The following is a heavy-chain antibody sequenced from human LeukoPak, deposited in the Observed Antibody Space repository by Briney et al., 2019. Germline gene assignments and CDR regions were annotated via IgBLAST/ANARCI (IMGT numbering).Heavy chain of an antibody. CDR1: GFTFSSYG. D-gene: IGHD6-19*01. V-gene: IGHV3-48*01. CDR2: ISPSSSTI. Sequence: PGGSLRLSCAASGFTFSSYGMNWVRQAPGKGLEWVSYISPSSSTIYYADSGKGRFTVSRDNAKNSLYQQMNSLRAEDTAVYYCAREHTPYGSGCTAAYWGQGTLVTVSS. J-gene: IGHJ4*02. CDR3: AREHTPYGSGCTAAY.